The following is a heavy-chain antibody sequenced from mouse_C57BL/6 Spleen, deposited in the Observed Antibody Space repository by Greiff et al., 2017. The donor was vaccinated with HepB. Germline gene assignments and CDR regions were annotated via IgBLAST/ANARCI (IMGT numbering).Heavy chain of an antibody. CDR1: GYTFTSYW. Sequence: QVQLQQPGAELVKPGASVKVSCKASGYTFTSYWMHWVKQRPGQGLEWIGRIHPSDSDTNYNQKFKGKATLTVDKSSSTAYMQLSSLTSEDSAVYYWASLTAVATGRYFDVWGTGTTVTVSS. CDR3: ASLTAVATGRYFDV. CDR2: IHPSDSDT. D-gene: IGHD1-1*01. J-gene: IGHJ1*03. V-gene: IGHV1-74*01.